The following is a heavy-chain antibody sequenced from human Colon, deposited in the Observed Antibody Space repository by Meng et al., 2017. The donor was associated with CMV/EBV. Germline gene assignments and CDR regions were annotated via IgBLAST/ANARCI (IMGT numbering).Heavy chain of an antibody. V-gene: IGHV1-18*01. CDR1: GYSFTRYG. J-gene: IGHJ4*02. D-gene: IGHD4-23*01. CDR2: IGTYNGDT. CDR3: ARDLAGGNPADF. Sequence: SCKPSGYSFTRYGVSWMRQAPGQGLEWMGWIGTYNGDTNYAQKLQGRLTMTTDTSTGTAYLELRSLTSDDTAVYYCARDLAGGNPADFWGQGTLVTVSS.